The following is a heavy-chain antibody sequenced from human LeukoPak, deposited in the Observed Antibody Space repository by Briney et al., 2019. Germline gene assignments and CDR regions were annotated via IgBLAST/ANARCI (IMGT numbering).Heavy chain of an antibody. V-gene: IGHV4-39*07. Sequence: PSETLSLTCTVSGGSISSSSDYWAWIRQPPGKGLEWIGSIYYSGSTYYNPSLKSRVTISVDTSKNQFSLKLSSVTAADTAVYYCARVCYGSGSYYPVWGRLHNWFDPWGQGTLVTVSS. CDR1: GGSISSSSDY. J-gene: IGHJ5*02. CDR3: ARVCYGSGSYYPVWGRLHNWFDP. D-gene: IGHD3-10*01. CDR2: IYYSGST.